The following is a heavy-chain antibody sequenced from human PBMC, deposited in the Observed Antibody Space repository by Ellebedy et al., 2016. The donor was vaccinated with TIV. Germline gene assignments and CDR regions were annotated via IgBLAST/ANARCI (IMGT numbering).Heavy chain of an antibody. V-gene: IGHV3-9*01. CDR3: ARAARVFGVVITPLFDY. CDR1: GFTFDDHA. J-gene: IGHJ4*02. D-gene: IGHD3-3*01. Sequence: SLKISCAASGFTFDDHAMHWVRQAPGKGLEWVSGINWNSGRIEYADSVKGRFTISRDNAKNSLYLQMNSLRAEDTAVYYCARAARVFGVVITPLFDYWGQGTLVTVSS. CDR2: INWNSGRI.